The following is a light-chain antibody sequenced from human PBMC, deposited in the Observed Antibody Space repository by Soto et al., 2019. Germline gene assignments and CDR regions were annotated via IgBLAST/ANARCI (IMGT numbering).Light chain of an antibody. Sequence: DIQITQSPSSLSASVVDRVTFTFLASQSISSYLNWYQQKPGKAPKLLIYAASSLQSGVPSRFSGNGSGTDFTLTISSLQPEDFATYYCQKSYNTPPNFGGGTKVDIK. CDR1: QSISSY. J-gene: IGKJ4*01. V-gene: IGKV1-39*01. CDR2: AAS. CDR3: QKSYNTPPN.